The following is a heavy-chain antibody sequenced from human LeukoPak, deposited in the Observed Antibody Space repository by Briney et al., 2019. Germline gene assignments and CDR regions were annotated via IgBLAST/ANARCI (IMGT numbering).Heavy chain of an antibody. J-gene: IGHJ6*04. Sequence: SVKVSCKASGDTFSSYVISWVRQAPGQGLEWMGGINPVFGTAHYAQKFQDRVTITADESTSTAYMELSSLRSEDTAVYYCAKTFLTAYDTYFYYYGLDVWGKGTPVTVSS. D-gene: IGHD3-9*01. CDR1: GDTFSSYV. CDR3: AKTFLTAYDTYFYYYGLDV. V-gene: IGHV1-69*13. CDR2: INPVFGTA.